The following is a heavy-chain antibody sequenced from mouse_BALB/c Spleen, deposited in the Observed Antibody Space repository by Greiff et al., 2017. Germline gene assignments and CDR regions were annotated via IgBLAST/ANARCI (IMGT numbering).Heavy chain of an antibody. CDR3: NADDYDTGHY. CDR1: GFNIKDYY. J-gene: IGHJ2*01. D-gene: IGHD2-4*01. CDR2: IDPENGDT. V-gene: IGHV14-4*02. Sequence: EVQLQQSGAELVRSGASVKLSCTASGFNIKDYYMHWVKQRPEQGLEWIGWIDPENGDTEYAPKFQGKATMTADTSSNTAYLQLSSLTSEDTAVYYCNADDYDTGHYGGQGTTLTVSS.